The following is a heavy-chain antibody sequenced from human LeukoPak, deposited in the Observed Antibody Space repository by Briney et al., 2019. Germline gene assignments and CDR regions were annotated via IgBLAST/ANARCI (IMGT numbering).Heavy chain of an antibody. V-gene: IGHV1-69*05. CDR2: IIPIFGTA. J-gene: IGHJ6*03. CDR3: ARGLGFSYYYYMDV. CDR1: GGTFSSYA. Sequence: SVKVSCKASGGTFSSYAISWVRQAHGQGLEWMGGIIPIFGTANYAQKFQGRVTITTDESTSTAYMELSSLRSEDAAVYYCARGLGFSYYYYMDVWGKGTTVTVSS. D-gene: IGHD3-16*01.